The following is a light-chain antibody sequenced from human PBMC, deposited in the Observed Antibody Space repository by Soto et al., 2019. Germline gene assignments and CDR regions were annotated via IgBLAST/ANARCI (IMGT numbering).Light chain of an antibody. V-gene: IGKV3-20*01. CDR1: QSVSSSY. CDR3: QQYGSSPPIT. J-gene: IGKJ5*01. CDR2: GAY. Sequence: EIVLTQSPGTLSLSPGERATLSCRASQSVSSSYLAWYQQKPGQAPRLLIYGAYSRATGIPDRFSGSGSGTDFTLTISRLEPKDFAVYYCQQYGSSPPITFGQGTRLAIK.